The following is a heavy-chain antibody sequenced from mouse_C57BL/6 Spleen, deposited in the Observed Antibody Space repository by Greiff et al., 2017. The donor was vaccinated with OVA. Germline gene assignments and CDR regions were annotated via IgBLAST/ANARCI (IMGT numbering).Heavy chain of an antibody. CDR2: IYPGSGNT. CDR3: ARDGITTVDY. CDR1: GYSFTSYY. Sequence: VKVVESGPELVKPGASVKISCKASGYSFTSYYIHWVKQRPGQGLEWIGWIYPGSGNTKYNEKFKGKATLTADTSSSTAYMQLSSLTSEDSAVYYCARDGITTVDYWGQGTTLTVSS. J-gene: IGHJ2*01. V-gene: IGHV1-66*01. D-gene: IGHD1-1*01.